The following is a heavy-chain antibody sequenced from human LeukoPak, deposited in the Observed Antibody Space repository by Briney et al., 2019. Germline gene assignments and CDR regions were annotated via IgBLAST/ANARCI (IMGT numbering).Heavy chain of an antibody. D-gene: IGHD3-10*01. CDR1: GASISSGDYL. J-gene: IGHJ5*02. Sequence: PSQTLSLTCTVSGASISSGDYLWNWIRQPPRKRLEWIGFIHDSGSTYYNPSLKSRVSISRDMSKNQLSLMLSSVTAADTAVYYCARGFGAGNYYYGWFDPWGQGTLVSVSS. CDR2: IHDSGST. CDR3: ARGFGAGNYYYGWFDP. V-gene: IGHV4-30-4*01.